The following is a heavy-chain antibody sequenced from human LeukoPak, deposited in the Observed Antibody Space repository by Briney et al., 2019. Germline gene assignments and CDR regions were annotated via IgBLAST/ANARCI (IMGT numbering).Heavy chain of an antibody. CDR2: ISGSGGSI. J-gene: IGHJ4*02. Sequence: GGSPRLSCTASGFTFSDYAMSWVRQAPGKGLEWVSGISGSGGSIRYADSVKGRFIISRDNSKNTLYLQMNSLRAEDTAVYYCAKGGDGYNYYFDYWGQETLVTVSS. CDR3: AKGGDGYNYYFDY. CDR1: GFTFSDYA. V-gene: IGHV3-23*01. D-gene: IGHD5-24*01.